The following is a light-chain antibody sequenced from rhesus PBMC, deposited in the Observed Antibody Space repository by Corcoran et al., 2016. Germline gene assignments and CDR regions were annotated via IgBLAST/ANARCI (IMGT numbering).Light chain of an antibody. CDR1: QGISTY. V-gene: IGKV1-43*02. J-gene: IGKJ4*01. Sequence: DIQMTQSPSSLSASVGDRVTITCRASQGISTYLNWYQQKPGKAPKRLIYATSSLERGVPSRFSGSGSGTDFTLTINSLQPEDFATYYYLQYYRDPLTFGGGTKVEIK. CDR3: LQYYRDPLT. CDR2: ATS.